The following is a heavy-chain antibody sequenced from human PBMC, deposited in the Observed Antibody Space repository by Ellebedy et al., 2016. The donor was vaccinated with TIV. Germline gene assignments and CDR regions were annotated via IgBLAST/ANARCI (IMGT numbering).Heavy chain of an antibody. CDR2: IHYSGTT. D-gene: IGHD6-19*01. CDR3: ARHSLHRSGGLDWFDP. J-gene: IGHJ5*02. V-gene: IGHV4-39*01. CDR1: GGSIRSRTFY. Sequence: MPSETLSLTCTVSGGSIRSRTFYWAWLRQPPGKGLEWLGSIHYSGTTHYNPSLKSRVTVSVDPSKNQFSLRLNSVTASDTTLYYCARHSLHRSGGLDWFDPWGQGILVTVSS.